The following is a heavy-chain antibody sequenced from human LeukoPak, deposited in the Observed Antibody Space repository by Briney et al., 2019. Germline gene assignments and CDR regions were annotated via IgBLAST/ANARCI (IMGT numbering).Heavy chain of an antibody. V-gene: IGHV4-31*03. D-gene: IGHD6-19*01. CDR1: GGSISSSSYY. Sequence: PSETLSLTCTVSGGSISSSSYYWGWIRQHPGKGLEWIGYIYYSGSTYYNPSLKSRVTISVDTSKNQFSLKLSSVTAADTAVYYCARPYSSGWYQAFDIWGQGTMVTVSS. J-gene: IGHJ3*02. CDR3: ARPYSSGWYQAFDI. CDR2: IYYSGST.